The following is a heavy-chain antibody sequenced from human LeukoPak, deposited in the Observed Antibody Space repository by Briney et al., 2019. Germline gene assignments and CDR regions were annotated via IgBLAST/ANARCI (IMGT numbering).Heavy chain of an antibody. J-gene: IGHJ4*02. CDR1: GGSISSHY. CDR3: ARQSFAPFQVGPETPIES. Sequence: SETLSLTCTVSGGSISSHYWTWIRQAPGKGLEWIGYSYFTGTTNYNPSLKSRVIISVDTSNNRFSLKLNSVTAADTAVYYCARQSFAPFQVGPETPIESWGQGTLVTVSS. CDR2: SYFTGTT. V-gene: IGHV4-59*08. D-gene: IGHD1-26*01.